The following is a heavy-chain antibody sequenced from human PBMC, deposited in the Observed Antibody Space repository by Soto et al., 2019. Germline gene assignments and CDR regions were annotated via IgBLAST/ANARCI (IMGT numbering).Heavy chain of an antibody. CDR3: ARVYSSSWYRAMDV. V-gene: IGHV3-53*01. Sequence: SLRLSCAASGFTVSSNYMSWVRQAPGKGLEWVSVIYSGGSTYYADSVKGRFTISRDNSKNTLYLQMNSLRAEDTAVYYCARVYSSSWYRAMDVWGQGTTVTVSS. CDR1: GFTVSSNY. J-gene: IGHJ6*02. D-gene: IGHD6-13*01. CDR2: IYSGGST.